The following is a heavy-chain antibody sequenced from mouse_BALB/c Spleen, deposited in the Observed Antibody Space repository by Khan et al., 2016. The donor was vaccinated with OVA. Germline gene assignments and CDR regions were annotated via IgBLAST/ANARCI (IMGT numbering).Heavy chain of an antibody. Sequence: QVQLMQSGPELVKPGASVKMSCKASGYTFTYYVITWVKQRTGQGLEWIGEIYPGSDNAYYNERFKGKATLTADKSSNTTHMQLRSLTSEDSAVYFCAREDGYYVYFDYWGQGTTVTVSS. J-gene: IGHJ2*01. CDR1: GYTFTYYV. D-gene: IGHD2-3*01. V-gene: IGHV1-81*01. CDR3: AREDGYYVYFDY. CDR2: IYPGSDNA.